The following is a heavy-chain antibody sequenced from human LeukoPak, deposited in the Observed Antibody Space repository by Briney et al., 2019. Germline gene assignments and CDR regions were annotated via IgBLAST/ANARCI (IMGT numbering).Heavy chain of an antibody. J-gene: IGHJ6*02. CDR2: INHSGST. CDR1: GGSISSSNW. D-gene: IGHD2-2*01. V-gene: IGHV4-4*02. CDR3: ARVGRRYCSSTSCGHYYYYGMDV. Sequence: PSETLSLTCAVSGGSISSSNWWSWVRQPPGKGLEWIGEINHSGSTNYNPSLKSRVTISVDTSKNQFSLKLSSVTAADTAVYYCARVGRRYCSSTSCGHYYYYGMDVWGQGTTVTVSS.